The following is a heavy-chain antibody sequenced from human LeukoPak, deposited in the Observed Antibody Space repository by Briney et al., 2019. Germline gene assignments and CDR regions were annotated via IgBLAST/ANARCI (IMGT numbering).Heavy chain of an antibody. CDR2: IIPIFGTA. CDR1: GYIFTSSG. V-gene: IGHV1-69*06. D-gene: IGHD3-16*01. Sequence: ASVKVSCKASGYIFTSSGISWVRQAPGQGLEWMGRIIPIFGTANYAQKFQGRVTITADIVSSTAHMELTNLTSGDTAVYFCAKQGAVRQDYYMDVWGNGTTVTVSS. CDR3: AKQGAVRQDYYMDV. J-gene: IGHJ6*03.